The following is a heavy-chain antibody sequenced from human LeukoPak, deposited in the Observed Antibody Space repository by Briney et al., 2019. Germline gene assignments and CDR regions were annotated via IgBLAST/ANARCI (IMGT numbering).Heavy chain of an antibody. CDR2: IYYSGST. CDR1: GGSISSYY. Sequence: SETLSLTCTVSGGSISSYYWSWIRQPPGKGLEWIGYIYYSGSTNFNPSLKSRVTTSVDTSKNQFSLKLSSVTAADTAVYYCARAPFLTVFHGYYFDYWGQGTLVTVSS. D-gene: IGHD2-8*01. CDR3: ARAPFLTVFHGYYFDY. J-gene: IGHJ4*02. V-gene: IGHV4-59*01.